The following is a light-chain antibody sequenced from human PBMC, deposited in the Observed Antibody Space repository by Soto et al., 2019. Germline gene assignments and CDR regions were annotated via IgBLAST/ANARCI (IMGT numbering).Light chain of an antibody. CDR2: STS. Sequence: DIQLTQSPSFLSASVGDRVTITCRASQGISGYLAWYQQTKGKVPKILIYSTSTLQSGVPSRFRGSASGTEFTLSISGLQPEDFATYYCQQLNTYLITFGQGTRLEIK. CDR1: QGISGY. CDR3: QQLNTYLIT. V-gene: IGKV1-9*01. J-gene: IGKJ5*01.